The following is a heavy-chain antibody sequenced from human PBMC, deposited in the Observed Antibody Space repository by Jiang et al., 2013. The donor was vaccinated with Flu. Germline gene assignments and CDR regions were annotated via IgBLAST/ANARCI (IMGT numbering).Heavy chain of an antibody. J-gene: IGHJ6*02. D-gene: IGHD3-16*01. CDR3: ARGKWGRNYYYYYGMDV. Sequence: VIWYDGSNKYYADSVKGRFTISRDNSKNTLYLQMNSLRAEDTAVYYCARGKWGRNYYYYYGMDVWGQGTTVTVSS. V-gene: IGHV3-33*01. CDR2: IWYDGSNK.